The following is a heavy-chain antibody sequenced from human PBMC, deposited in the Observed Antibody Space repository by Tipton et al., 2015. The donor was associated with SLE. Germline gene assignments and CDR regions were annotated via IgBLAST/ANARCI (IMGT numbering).Heavy chain of an antibody. CDR1: GGSVSSGSYY. Sequence: TLSLTCTVSGGSVSSGSYYWSWIRQPPGKGLEWIGYIYYSGSTNYNPSLKSRVTISVDTSKNQFSLKLSSVTAADTAVYYCARESSGWYFDYWGQGTLVTVSS. V-gene: IGHV4-61*01. CDR2: IYYSGST. J-gene: IGHJ4*02. D-gene: IGHD6-19*01. CDR3: ARESSGWYFDY.